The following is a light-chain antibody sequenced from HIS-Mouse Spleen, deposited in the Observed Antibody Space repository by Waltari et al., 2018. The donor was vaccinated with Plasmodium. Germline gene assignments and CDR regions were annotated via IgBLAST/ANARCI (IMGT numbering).Light chain of an antibody. V-gene: IGLV3-10*01. Sequence: SYELTQPPSVSVSPGQTARITCSGAALPKKYAYWYQQKSGQAPVLVKYEDSKRPSGIPGRCSGASSGTMSALTISGAQGEDDADYYECSTDRSGNHRVFGGGTKLTVL. CDR3: CSTDRSGNHRV. J-gene: IGLJ3*02. CDR1: ALPKKY. CDR2: EDS.